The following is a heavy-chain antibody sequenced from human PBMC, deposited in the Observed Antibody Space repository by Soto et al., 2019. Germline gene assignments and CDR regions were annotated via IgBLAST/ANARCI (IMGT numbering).Heavy chain of an antibody. CDR3: ARLLLLGSGMDV. Sequence: ASVKVSCKTSGYSFTNYGISWVRQAPGQGLEWMGWISGYNGNTKYAQKLQGRVTMTTDTSTSTAYMELRSLRSDDTAVYYWARLLLLGSGMDVWGQGTTVTVSS. CDR1: GYSFTNYG. CDR2: ISGYNGNT. D-gene: IGHD3-22*01. J-gene: IGHJ6*02. V-gene: IGHV1-18*01.